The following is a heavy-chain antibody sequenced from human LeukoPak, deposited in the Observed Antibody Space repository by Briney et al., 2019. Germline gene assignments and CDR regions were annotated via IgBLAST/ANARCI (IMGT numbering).Heavy chain of an antibody. J-gene: IGHJ4*02. D-gene: IGHD2-21*01. Sequence: AGGSLRLSCAASGLIFSGSWMNWVRQAPGKGLEWVATINPVGNKEGVADSVRGRFTISRDDAENSLYLQMNSLRAEDTAVYYCARDFAYKKFDYWGQGTLVTVSS. CDR1: GLIFSGSW. V-gene: IGHV3-7*03. CDR2: INPVGNKE. CDR3: ARDFAYKKFDY.